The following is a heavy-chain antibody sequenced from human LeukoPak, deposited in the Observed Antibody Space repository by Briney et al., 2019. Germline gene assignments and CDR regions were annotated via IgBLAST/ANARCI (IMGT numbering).Heavy chain of an antibody. D-gene: IGHD3/OR15-3a*01. Sequence: GGSLRLSCAASGFTFSSYGMHWVRQAPGKGLEWVAVISYDGSNKYYADSVKGRFTISRDNSKNTLYLQMNSLRAEDTAVYYCAGLWTPNDAFDIWGQGTMVTVSS. J-gene: IGHJ3*02. CDR2: ISYDGSNK. V-gene: IGHV3-30*03. CDR3: AGLWTPNDAFDI. CDR1: GFTFSSYG.